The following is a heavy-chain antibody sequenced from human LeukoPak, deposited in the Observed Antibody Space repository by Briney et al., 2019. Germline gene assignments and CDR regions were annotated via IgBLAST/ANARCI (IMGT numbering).Heavy chain of an antibody. CDR1: GGSISSGSYY. V-gene: IGHV4-61*02. CDR2: IYTSGST. CDR3: ARENPTKLTLGWFDP. D-gene: IGHD5-12*01. Sequence: SETLSLTCTVSGGSISSGSYYWSWIRQPAGKGLEWIGRIYTSGSTNYNPSLKSRVTISVDTSKNQFSLKLSSVTAADTAVYYCARENPTKLTLGWFDPWGQGTLVTVSS. J-gene: IGHJ5*02.